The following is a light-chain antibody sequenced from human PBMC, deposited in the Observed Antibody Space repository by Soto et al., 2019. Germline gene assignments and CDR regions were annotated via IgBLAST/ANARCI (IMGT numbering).Light chain of an antibody. CDR2: WAS. CDR3: QQYYDVPVT. CDR1: QTVVYSSNNKNH. Sequence: DIVMTQSPDSLAVSLGERANINCKSSQTVVYSSNNKNHLAWYQQKPTQSPKMLISWASTRESGVPDRFSGSGSGTEFTLTISSLQAEDSAVYYCQQYYDVPVTFGQGTRLEIK. V-gene: IGKV4-1*01. J-gene: IGKJ5*01.